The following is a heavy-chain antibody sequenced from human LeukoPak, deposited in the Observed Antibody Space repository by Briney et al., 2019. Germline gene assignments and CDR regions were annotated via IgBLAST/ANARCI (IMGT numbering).Heavy chain of an antibody. J-gene: IGHJ4*02. V-gene: IGHV4-4*07. CDR1: GGSISSYY. D-gene: IGHD3-22*01. Sequence: SETLSLTCTVSGGSISSYYWSWIRQPAGKGLEWIGRIYTSGTTNYNPSLKSRVTMSVDTSKNQFSLKMRPVTAADTAVYYCARANYDGSDYWGQGTLVTVSS. CDR2: IYTSGTT. CDR3: ARANYDGSDY.